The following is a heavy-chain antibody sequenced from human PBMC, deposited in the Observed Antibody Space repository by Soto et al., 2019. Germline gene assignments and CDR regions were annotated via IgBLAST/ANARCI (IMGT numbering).Heavy chain of an antibody. Sequence: QLHLVQSGAVVKKPGASVTVSCSASGYPVTAYYMHWVRQAPGRGLEWMGGINPATGAAKYTQTSQGRVTLTRDRSTSTGFMELSGLTSEDTAVFYCARGGGVGVAGSAAFDMWGQGTLVTVSS. J-gene: IGHJ3*02. CDR3: ARGGGVGVAGSAAFDM. V-gene: IGHV1-2*02. D-gene: IGHD3-3*01. CDR2: INPATGAA. CDR1: GYPVTAYY.